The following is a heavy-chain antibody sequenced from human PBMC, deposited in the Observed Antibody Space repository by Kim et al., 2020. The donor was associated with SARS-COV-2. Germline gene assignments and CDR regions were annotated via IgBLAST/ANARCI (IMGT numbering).Heavy chain of an antibody. CDR2: ITPFNGNT. CDR3: ASTSNMVRGVISTPGSGRLFYYYGMDV. J-gene: IGHJ6*02. Sequence: SVKVSCKASGYTFTYRYLHWVRQAPGQALEWMGWITPFNGNTNYAQKFQDRVTITRDRSMSTAYMELSSLRSEDTAMYYCASTSNMVRGVISTPGSGRLFYYYGMDVWGQGTTVTVSS. V-gene: IGHV1-45*02. D-gene: IGHD3-10*01. CDR1: GYTFTYRY.